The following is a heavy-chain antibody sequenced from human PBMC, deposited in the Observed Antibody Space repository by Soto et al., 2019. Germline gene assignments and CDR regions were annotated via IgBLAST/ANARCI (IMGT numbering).Heavy chain of an antibody. CDR1: GFTFSSYA. V-gene: IGHV3-23*01. J-gene: IGHJ4*02. CDR3: AKARDDSKYYYDSSGYYD. D-gene: IGHD3-22*01. CDR2: ISGSGGST. Sequence: GGSLRLSCAASGFTFSSYAMSWVRQAPGKGLEWVSAISGSGGSTYYADSVKGRFTISRDNSKNTLYLQMNSLRAEDTAVYYCAKARDDSKYYYDSSGYYDWGQGTLVTVSS.